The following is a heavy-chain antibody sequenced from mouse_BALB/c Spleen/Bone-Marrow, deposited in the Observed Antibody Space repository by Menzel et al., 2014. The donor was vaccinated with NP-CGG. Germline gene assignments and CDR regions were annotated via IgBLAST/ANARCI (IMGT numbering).Heavy chain of an antibody. CDR1: GYAFTNYL. D-gene: IGHD2-2*01. J-gene: IGHJ2*01. Sequence: VKLLESGAELVRPGTSVKVSCKASGYAFTNYLIEWVKQRPGQGLEWIGVINPGSGGTNYNEKFKGKATLTADNSSKTAYMQLSGLTSDDSAVYFCARGGHGSYWGQGPTLTVSS. CDR3: ARGGHGSY. V-gene: IGHV1-54*03. CDR2: INPGSGGT.